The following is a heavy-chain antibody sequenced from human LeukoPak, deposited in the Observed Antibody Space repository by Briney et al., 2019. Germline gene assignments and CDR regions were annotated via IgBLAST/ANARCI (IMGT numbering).Heavy chain of an antibody. CDR1: GGSISSYY. Sequence: SETLSLTCTVSGGSISSYYWSWIRQPPGKGLEWIGYIYYSGSTNYNPSLKSRVTISVDTSKNQFSLTLSSVTAADTAMYYCARRGHYYDTNGYYYFDYWGQGTLVTVSS. CDR3: ARRGHYYDTNGYYYFDY. CDR2: IYYSGST. J-gene: IGHJ4*02. V-gene: IGHV4-59*01. D-gene: IGHD3-22*01.